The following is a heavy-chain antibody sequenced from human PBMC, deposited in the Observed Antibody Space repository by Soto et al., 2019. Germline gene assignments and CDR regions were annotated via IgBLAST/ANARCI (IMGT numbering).Heavy chain of an antibody. CDR3: ARVPGVVVSADDAFDI. Sequence: QVQLQESGPGLVKPSGTLSLTCAVSGGSVSSNNWWSWGRQSPGKGLEWMGVIYHSGSANYNPSPTSRAPISLDKSKNLFPLTLTSVTAAATAVYYCARVPGVVVSADDAFDIWGPGTRVIVSS. D-gene: IGHD2-21*02. V-gene: IGHV4-4*02. CDR2: IYHSGSA. CDR1: GGSVSSNNW. J-gene: IGHJ3*02.